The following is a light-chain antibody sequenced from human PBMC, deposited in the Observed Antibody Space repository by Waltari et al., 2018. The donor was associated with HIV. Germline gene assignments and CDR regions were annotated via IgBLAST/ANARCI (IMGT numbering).Light chain of an antibody. Sequence: NFMLTQPHSVSESPGKTVTISCTRSSGSIASNYVQWYQQRPGSSPTTVISEDNQRPSGVPDRFSGSIDSSSNSASLTISRLKTEDEADYYCQSYDSSNPVVFGGGTKLTVL. CDR2: EDN. CDR3: QSYDSSNPVV. CDR1: SGSIASNY. J-gene: IGLJ2*01. V-gene: IGLV6-57*01.